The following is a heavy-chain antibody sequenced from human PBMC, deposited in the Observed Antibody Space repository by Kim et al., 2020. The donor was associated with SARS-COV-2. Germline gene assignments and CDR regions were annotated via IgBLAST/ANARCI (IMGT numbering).Heavy chain of an antibody. CDR3: ATPPRRSPAS. J-gene: IGHJ5*02. CDR1: GFTFSSYW. V-gene: IGHV3-7*03. Sequence: GGSLRLSCAASGFTFSSYWISWVRQAPGKGLEWVANIKEDGSEKYYVDSVKGRFTISRDNTKNSMYLQLNSLRADDTAMYYCATPPRRSPASWGQGTLV. CDR2: IKEDGSEK.